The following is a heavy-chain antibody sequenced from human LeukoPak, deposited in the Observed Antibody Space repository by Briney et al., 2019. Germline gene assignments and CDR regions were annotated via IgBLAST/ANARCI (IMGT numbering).Heavy chain of an antibody. CDR3: ARDYYYDSSGYYYYYYMDV. Sequence: QSGGSLRLSCAASGFTFSSYWMSWVRQAPGKGLEWVANIKQDGSEKYYVDSVKGRFTISRDNAKNSLYLQINSLRAEDTAVYYCARDYYYDSSGYYYYYYMDVWGKGTTVTVSS. D-gene: IGHD3-22*01. CDR1: GFTFSSYW. J-gene: IGHJ6*03. V-gene: IGHV3-7*01. CDR2: IKQDGSEK.